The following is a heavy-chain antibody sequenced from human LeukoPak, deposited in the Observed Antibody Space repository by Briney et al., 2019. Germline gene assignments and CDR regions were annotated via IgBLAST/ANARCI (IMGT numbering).Heavy chain of an antibody. J-gene: IGHJ4*02. CDR1: GFTFNTYW. Sequence: QPGGSLRLSCAASGFTFNTYWMNWVRQAPGKGLEWVATIKEDGTDKYYVDSVKGRFTISRDNAKNSLYLQMNSLRAEDTAVYYCARDSSGWYYFDYWGQGILVTVSS. CDR3: ARDSSGWYYFDY. V-gene: IGHV3-7*01. CDR2: IKEDGTDK. D-gene: IGHD6-19*01.